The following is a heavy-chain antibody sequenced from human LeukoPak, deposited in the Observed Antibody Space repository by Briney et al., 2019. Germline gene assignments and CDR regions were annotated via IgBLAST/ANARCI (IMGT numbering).Heavy chain of an antibody. V-gene: IGHV1-69*04. Sequence: ASVKVSCKASGGTLSIYTISWVRQAPGQGLEWMGRIIPILGIANYAQKFQGRVTITADKSTSTAYMELSSLRSEDTAVYYCARDSRNCGGDCYYDYGGQGTLVTVSS. J-gene: IGHJ4*02. CDR3: ARDSRNCGGDCYYDY. CDR2: IIPILGIA. CDR1: GGTLSIYT. D-gene: IGHD2-21*02.